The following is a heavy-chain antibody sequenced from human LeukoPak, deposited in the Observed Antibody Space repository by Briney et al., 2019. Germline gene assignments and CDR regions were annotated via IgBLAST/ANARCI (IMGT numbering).Heavy chain of an antibody. CDR2: ISYDGSNK. J-gene: IGHJ4*02. V-gene: IGHV3-30*04. CDR1: GFTFSGYA. Sequence: GRSLRLSCAASGFTFSGYAMHWVRQAPGKGLEWVAVISYDGSNKYYADSVKGRFTISRDNSKNTLYLQMNSLRAEDTAVYYCARDGGSVVTAWGENFDYWGQGTLVTVSS. D-gene: IGHD2-21*02. CDR3: ARDGGSVVTAWGENFDY.